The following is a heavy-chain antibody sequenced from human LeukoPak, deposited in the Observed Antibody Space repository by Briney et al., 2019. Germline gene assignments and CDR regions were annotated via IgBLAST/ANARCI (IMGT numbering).Heavy chain of an antibody. CDR3: AKGHSAGTYFDY. D-gene: IGHD6-13*01. J-gene: IGHJ4*02. V-gene: IGHV3-43*01. Sequence: PGGSLRLSCAASGFTFIDYMMHWVRQAPGKGLEWVSLISWDGGTTYYADSVKGRFTVPRDNSKNSLYLQMNSLRTEDTALYYCAKGHSAGTYFDYWGQGTLVTVSS. CDR2: ISWDGGTT. CDR1: GFTFIDYM.